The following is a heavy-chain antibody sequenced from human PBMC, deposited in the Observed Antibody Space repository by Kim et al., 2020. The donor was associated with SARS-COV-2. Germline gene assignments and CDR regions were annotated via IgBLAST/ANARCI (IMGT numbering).Heavy chain of an antibody. CDR3: ARASPYYGMDV. CDR1: GYSISSGYY. CDR2: IYHSGST. Sequence: SETLSLTCTVSGYSISSGYYWGWIRQPPGKGLEWIGSIYHSGSTYYNPSLKSRVTISVDTSKNQFSLKLSSVTAADTAVYYCARASPYYGMDVWGQGTTV. J-gene: IGHJ6*02. V-gene: IGHV4-38-2*02.